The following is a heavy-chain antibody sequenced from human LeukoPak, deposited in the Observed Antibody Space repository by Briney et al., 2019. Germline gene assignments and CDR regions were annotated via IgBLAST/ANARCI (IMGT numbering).Heavy chain of an antibody. CDR2: ISSYTGYT. Sequence: GASVKVSCKASGYTFTNYGISWVRQAPGQGLEWMGWISSYTGYTNYAQNLQGRVTMTTDTSTITAYMELRSLRSDDTAVYYCARDNDSRDPPHFDYWGQGTLVTVSS. J-gene: IGHJ4*02. CDR3: ARDNDSRDPPHFDY. D-gene: IGHD3-16*01. V-gene: IGHV1-18*01. CDR1: GYTFTNYG.